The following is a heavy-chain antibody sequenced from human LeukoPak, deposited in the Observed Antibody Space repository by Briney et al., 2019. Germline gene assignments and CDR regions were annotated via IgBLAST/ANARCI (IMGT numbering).Heavy chain of an antibody. V-gene: IGHV4-39*07. J-gene: IGHJ2*01. CDR2: ISYSGST. Sequence: SETLSLTCTVSGGSISENSNYWGWIRQPPGKGLEWIASISYSGSTYYKPSLKSRLTISADTSKNQFSLNLTSVTAADTAVYYCARDRGYWNFDLWGRGTLVTVSS. CDR3: ARDRGYWNFDL. CDR1: GGSISENSNY.